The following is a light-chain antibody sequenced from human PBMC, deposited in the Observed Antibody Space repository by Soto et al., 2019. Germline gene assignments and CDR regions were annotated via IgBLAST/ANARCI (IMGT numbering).Light chain of an antibody. V-gene: IGKV1-5*01. Sequence: DIRMTQSPSTLSASVGDRVTITGRSSQSISYWLAWYQQKPGNAPKLLIYAASSLESGVPSRFSGSGSGTEFTLTISSLQPDDSESYYCQQYNSDSKTFGQGTKVDIK. CDR2: AAS. CDR1: QSISYW. J-gene: IGKJ1*01. CDR3: QQYNSDSKT.